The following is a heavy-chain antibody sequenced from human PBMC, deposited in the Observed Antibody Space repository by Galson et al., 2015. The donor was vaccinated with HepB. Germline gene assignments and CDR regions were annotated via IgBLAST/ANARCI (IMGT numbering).Heavy chain of an antibody. CDR2: IIPILGLA. CDR1: GGTFSSYS. J-gene: IGHJ6*02. D-gene: IGHD2-2*01. CDR3: ARVCCSSTSCYGNYGMDV. V-gene: IGHV1-69*02. Sequence: SVKVSCKASGGTFSSYSINWVRQAPGQGLEWMGRIIPILGLANYAQKFQGRVTITAAKSTSTVYMELSSLRSEDTAFYYCARVCCSSTSCYGNYGMDVRGQGTTVTVSS.